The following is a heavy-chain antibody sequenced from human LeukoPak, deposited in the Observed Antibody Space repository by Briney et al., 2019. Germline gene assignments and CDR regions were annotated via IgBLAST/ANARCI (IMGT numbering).Heavy chain of an antibody. Sequence: PGGSLRLSCAASGFTFSSYWMHWVRQAPGKGLVWVSRINSDGSDTTYADSVKGRFTISRDNAKNTLYLQMNSLRAEDTAVYYCAKRCNGVCYGHFDYWGQGTLVTVSS. V-gene: IGHV3-74*01. CDR3: AKRCNGVCYGHFDY. D-gene: IGHD2-8*01. CDR1: GFTFSSYW. J-gene: IGHJ4*02. CDR2: INSDGSDT.